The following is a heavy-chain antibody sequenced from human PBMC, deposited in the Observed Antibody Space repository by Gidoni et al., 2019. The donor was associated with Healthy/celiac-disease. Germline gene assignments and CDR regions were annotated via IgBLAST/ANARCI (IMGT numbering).Heavy chain of an antibody. Sequence: QVQLQQWGAGLWKPSETLSLTCAVYGGSFSGYYWSWVRQPPGKGLEWIGEINHSGSTNYNPSLKSRVIISVDTSKHQFSLKLSSVTAADTAVYYCARAPVGSGYYVRAWFDPWGQGTLVTVSS. V-gene: IGHV4-34*01. CDR2: INHSGST. D-gene: IGHD3-22*01. CDR1: GGSFSGYY. J-gene: IGHJ5*02. CDR3: ARAPVGSGYYVRAWFDP.